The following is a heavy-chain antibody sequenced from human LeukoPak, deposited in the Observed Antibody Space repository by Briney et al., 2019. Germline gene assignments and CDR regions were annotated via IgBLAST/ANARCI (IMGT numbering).Heavy chain of an antibody. Sequence: GGSLRLSCAASGFTFSASAMHWVRQASGKGLEWVGRIRSKTNSYATEYAASVKGRFTISRDESKNTAYLQMDSLRTEDTAVYYWARGGGVDILTGFQYWGQGTLVTVSS. CDR1: GFTFSASA. D-gene: IGHD3-9*01. CDR3: ARGGGVDILTGFQY. J-gene: IGHJ4*02. CDR2: IRSKTNSYAT. V-gene: IGHV3-73*01.